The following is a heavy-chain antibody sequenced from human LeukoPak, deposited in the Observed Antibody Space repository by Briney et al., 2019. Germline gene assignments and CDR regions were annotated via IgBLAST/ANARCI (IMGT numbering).Heavy chain of an antibody. CDR2: IFYTGFT. CDR1: DGSISDSY. V-gene: IGHV4-59*01. Sequence: SETLSPTCTVSDGSISDSYWSWIRQSPGKGLEWIGYIFYTGFTHYNPSLESRVTISVDTSKKQFSLRLHSVTAADTAVYYCARDGNGGNSWGWFDPWGQGTLVTVSS. D-gene: IGHD4-23*01. J-gene: IGHJ5*02. CDR3: ARDGNGGNSWGWFDP.